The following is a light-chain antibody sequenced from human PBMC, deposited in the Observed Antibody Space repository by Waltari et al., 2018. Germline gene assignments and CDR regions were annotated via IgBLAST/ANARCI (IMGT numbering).Light chain of an antibody. J-gene: IGLJ2*01. CDR2: EVN. V-gene: IGLV2-8*01. CDR3: SSYAGSNTVV. CDR1: ISDVGGYDY. Sequence: QSALTQPPSASGSPGQSVTISCTGTISDVGGYDYVSWYQQHPGKAPKVMIYEVNKLLSGVPDRFSGSNSGSTASLTVSGLQADDEAAYYCSSYAGSNTVVFGGGTKLTVL.